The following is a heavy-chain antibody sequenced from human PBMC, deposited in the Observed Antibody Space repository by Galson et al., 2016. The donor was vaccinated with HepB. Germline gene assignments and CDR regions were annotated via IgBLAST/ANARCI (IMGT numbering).Heavy chain of an antibody. Sequence: SLRLSCAASGFSFSSYRMHWVRQAPGKGLEWVALISYDGNSNYYADSVKGRFTVSRDNSKNTLYLQLNSLRPEDTAVYYCAKDLHYYGSGSYSPPVQYWGQGTLVTVSS. J-gene: IGHJ4*02. V-gene: IGHV3-30*18. CDR3: AKDLHYYGSGSYSPPVQY. CDR1: GFSFSSYR. CDR2: ISYDGNSN. D-gene: IGHD3-10*01.